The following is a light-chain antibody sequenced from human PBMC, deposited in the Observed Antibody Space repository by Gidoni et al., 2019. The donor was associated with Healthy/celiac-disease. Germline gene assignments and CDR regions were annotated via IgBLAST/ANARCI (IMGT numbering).Light chain of an antibody. CDR3: QQSYSTPPIT. CDR2: AAS. V-gene: IGKV1-39*01. Sequence: DIQMTQSPSSLSASVGDRVTITCRASQNISSYLNWYQQKPGKAPKLLIYAASSLQSGVPSRFSGSGSGTDFTLTISSLQPEDFATYNCQQSYSTPPITFGQGTRLEIK. CDR1: QNISSY. J-gene: IGKJ5*01.